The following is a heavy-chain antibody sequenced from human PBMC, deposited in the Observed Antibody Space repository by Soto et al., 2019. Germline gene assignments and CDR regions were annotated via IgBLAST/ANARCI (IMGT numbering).Heavy chain of an antibody. J-gene: IGHJ4*02. D-gene: IGHD6-19*01. CDR3: ERDGKRHAVDFDY. V-gene: IGHV4-59*01. CDR1: GGSISSYY. CDR2: IYYTGNT. Sequence: NPSWPLSLTCTVSGGSISSYYWSWIRQPPGKGLEWIGYIYYTGNTNYNPSLKSRVTISVDTSKNQFSLKLTSLTAADTAVYYCERDGKRHAVDFDYWGQGPMV.